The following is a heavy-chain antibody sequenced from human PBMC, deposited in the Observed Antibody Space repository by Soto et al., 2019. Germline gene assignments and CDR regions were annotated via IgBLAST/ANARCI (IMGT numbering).Heavy chain of an antibody. V-gene: IGHV3-48*02. CDR1: GFTFSSYS. CDR3: ARDQRQGTVSYYYYGMDV. Sequence: GGSLRLSCAASGFTFSSYSMNWVRQAPGKGLEWVSYISSSSSTIYYADSVKGRFTISRDNAKNSLYLQMNSLRDEDTAVYYCARDQRQGTVSYYYYGMDVWGQGTTVTVSS. CDR2: ISSSSSTI. D-gene: IGHD4-17*01. J-gene: IGHJ6*02.